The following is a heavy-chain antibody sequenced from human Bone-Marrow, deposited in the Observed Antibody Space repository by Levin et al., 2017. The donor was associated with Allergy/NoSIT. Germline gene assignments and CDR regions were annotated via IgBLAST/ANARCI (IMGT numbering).Heavy chain of an antibody. V-gene: IGHV2-5*02. D-gene: IGHD3-3*01. CDR2: IYWDDDS. CDR1: GFSLATSEVG. CDR3: ARVFVEANESIDV. J-gene: IGHJ3*01. Sequence: SGPTLVKPTQTLTLTCTFSGFSLATSEVGVGWIRQPPGKALEWLALIYWDDDSRYSPSLKTRLTITKDTSKNQVVLTLTNMAPFDTSTYYCARVFVEANESIDVWGQGTMVTVSS.